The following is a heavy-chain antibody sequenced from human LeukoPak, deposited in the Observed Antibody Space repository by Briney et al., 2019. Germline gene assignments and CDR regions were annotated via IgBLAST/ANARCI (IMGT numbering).Heavy chain of an antibody. J-gene: IGHJ4*02. V-gene: IGHV1-18*01. Sequence: ASVKLSCKASGYTFTSYGISWVRQAPGQGLEWMGWISAYNGNTNYAQKLQGRVTMTTDTSTSTAYMELRSLRSDDAAVYYCAVSSSWYILALRCWGQGTLVTVSS. D-gene: IGHD6-13*01. CDR3: AVSSSWYILALRC. CDR2: ISAYNGNT. CDR1: GYTFTSYG.